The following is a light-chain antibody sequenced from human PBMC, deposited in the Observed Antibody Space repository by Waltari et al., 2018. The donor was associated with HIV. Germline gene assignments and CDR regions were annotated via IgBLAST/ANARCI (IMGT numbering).Light chain of an antibody. CDR3: SSFTSSSTWV. J-gene: IGLJ3*02. Sequence: QSALTQPASVSGSPGQSITISCTGTSSDVGGYNYVSWYQQHPGKAPKLQIYDVSNRPSGVSNRFSGSKSGNTASRTISGLQAEDEADYYCSSFTSSSTWVFGGGTKLTVL. CDR1: SSDVGGYNY. CDR2: DVS. V-gene: IGLV2-14*03.